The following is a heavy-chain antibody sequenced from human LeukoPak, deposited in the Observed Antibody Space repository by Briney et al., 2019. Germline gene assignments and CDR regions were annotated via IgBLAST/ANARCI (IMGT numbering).Heavy chain of an antibody. CDR2: ISGGGGST. J-gene: IGHJ4*02. D-gene: IGHD1-26*01. CDR1: GFTFGDYA. CDR3: AKVPIVGATIGYFDF. Sequence: GGSLRLSCTGSGFTFGDYAMNWARQAPGKGLEWVSGISGGGGSTSYADSVKGRFTISRDNSKNTLFLQMNSLRAEDTAVYFCAKVPIVGATIGYFDFWGQGTLVTVSS. V-gene: IGHV3-23*01.